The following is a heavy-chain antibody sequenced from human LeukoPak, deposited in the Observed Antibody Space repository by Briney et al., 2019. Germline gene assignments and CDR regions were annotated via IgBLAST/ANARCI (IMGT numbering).Heavy chain of an antibody. D-gene: IGHD4-17*01. J-gene: IGHJ1*01. Sequence: GGSLGLSCAASGFTFSNYSMAWVRQAPGKGLEWVSFISSSSSYIYYADSMKGRFTISRDNAKNSLYLQMNSLRTEDTALYYCAHTVTPRYFQFWGQGTLVTVSS. CDR2: ISSSSSYI. CDR3: AHTVTPRYFQF. V-gene: IGHV3-21*01. CDR1: GFTFSNYS.